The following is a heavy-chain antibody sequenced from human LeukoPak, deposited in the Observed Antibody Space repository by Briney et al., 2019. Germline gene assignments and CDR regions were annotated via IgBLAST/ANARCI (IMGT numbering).Heavy chain of an antibody. CDR3: AKGSGWYV. V-gene: IGHV3-23*01. D-gene: IGHD6-19*01. CDR2: INTSGGNT. Sequence: PGGSPRLSCAASGFTFSSYAMTWVRQAPGKGLEWVSVINTSGGNTDYADPVKGRFTISRDNSKNTLYLQMNSLRAEDTAVYYCAKGSGWYVWGQGTLVTVSS. CDR1: GFTFSSYA. J-gene: IGHJ4*02.